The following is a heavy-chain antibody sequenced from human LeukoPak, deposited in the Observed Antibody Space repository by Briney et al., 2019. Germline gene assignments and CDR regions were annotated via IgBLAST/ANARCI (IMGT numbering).Heavy chain of an antibody. CDR1: GHTFTGYY. CDR2: INPSGGST. V-gene: IGHV1-46*01. D-gene: IGHD3-16*01. Sequence: GASVKVSCKASGHTFTGYYMHWVRQAPGQGLEWMGIINPSGGSTSYAQKFQGRVTMTRDTSTSTVYMELSSLRSEDTAVYYCAREGGEIHRLFDYWGQGTLVTVSS. CDR3: AREGGEIHRLFDY. J-gene: IGHJ4*02.